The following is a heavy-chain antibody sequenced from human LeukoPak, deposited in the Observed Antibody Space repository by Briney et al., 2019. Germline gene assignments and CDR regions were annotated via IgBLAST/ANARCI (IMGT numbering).Heavy chain of an antibody. J-gene: IGHJ4*02. V-gene: IGHV3-21*01. D-gene: IGHD6-13*01. CDR2: CTCSGAYI. CDR3: ARDPGYSSSWYPFDY. Sequence: GGSLRLSCAASGFTFNYYNRNSVRQAPGTALEWVSSCTCSGAYIFYADSVRGRFTISRDNAKDSLYLQMNSLGPEDTAVYYCARDPGYSSSWYPFDYWGQGTLVTVSS. CDR1: GFTFNYYN.